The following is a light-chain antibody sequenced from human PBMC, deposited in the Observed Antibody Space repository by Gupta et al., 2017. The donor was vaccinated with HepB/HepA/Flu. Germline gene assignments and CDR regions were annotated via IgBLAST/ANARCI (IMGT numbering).Light chain of an antibody. CDR1: QSLSSN. Sequence: EIVLTQSPATLSVSPGERATLSCRASQSLSSNLAWYQQKPGQAPRRLIYGASTRATGIPARFSGSESGTEFTLTISSLQSEDFAVYYCQHYNNWPPLTFGGGTKVEIK. V-gene: IGKV3-15*01. J-gene: IGKJ4*01. CDR3: QHYNNWPPLT. CDR2: GAS.